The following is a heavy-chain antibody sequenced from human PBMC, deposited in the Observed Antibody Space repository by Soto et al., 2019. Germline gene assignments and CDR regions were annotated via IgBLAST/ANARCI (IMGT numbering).Heavy chain of an antibody. V-gene: IGHV3-30*18. J-gene: IGHJ3*02. CDR1: GFTFSSYG. CDR3: AKDHSSGPFDI. Sequence: GGSLRLSCAASGFTFSSYGMHWVRQAPGKGLEWVAVISYDGSNKYYADSVKGRFTISRDNSKNTLYLQMNSLRAEDTAVYYCAKDHSSGPFDIWGQGTMVTVSS. D-gene: IGHD6-19*01. CDR2: ISYDGSNK.